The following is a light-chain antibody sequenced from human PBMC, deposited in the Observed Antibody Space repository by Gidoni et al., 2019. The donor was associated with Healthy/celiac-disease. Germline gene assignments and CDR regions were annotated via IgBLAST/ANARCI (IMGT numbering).Light chain of an antibody. J-gene: IGKJ4*01. Sequence: DIQMTQSPSSLSASVGDRVTITCQASQDISNYLNWYQQKPGKAPKLLIYDASNLETGVPSRFSGSGSGTDFTFTISSLQPEDIATYHCQQYDNLPRTCGGGTKVEIK. CDR1: QDISNY. V-gene: IGKV1-33*01. CDR3: QQYDNLPRT. CDR2: DAS.